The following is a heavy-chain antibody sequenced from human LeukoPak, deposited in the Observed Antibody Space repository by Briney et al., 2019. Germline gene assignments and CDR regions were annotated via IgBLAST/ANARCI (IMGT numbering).Heavy chain of an antibody. CDR3: ARAYAWFDP. V-gene: IGHV4-34*01. CDR2: INHRGST. CDR1: GGSFSGYY. J-gene: IGHJ5*02. Sequence: SETLSLTCAVYGGSFSGYYWSWIRQPPGKGLEWIGEINHRGSTNYNPSLKSRVTISVDTSKNQFSLKLSSVTAADTAVYYCARAYAWFDPWGQGTLVTVSS. D-gene: IGHD4-17*01.